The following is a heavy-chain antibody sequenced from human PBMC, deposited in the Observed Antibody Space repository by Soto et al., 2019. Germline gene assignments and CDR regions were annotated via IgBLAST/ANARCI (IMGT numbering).Heavy chain of an antibody. CDR2: VYYTGDT. Sequence: QVQLQQSGPRLVKPSETLSLTCTVSSGPSRSYNWGWIRQSPRRGLEWIGYVYYTGDTAYNPSLKSRVTISADTSTTNISLILSSVTAADTAVYYCVRQGIDYLPGLADVWGQGTTVTVSS. CDR3: VRQGIDYLPGLADV. CDR1: SGPSRSYN. V-gene: IGHV4-59*08. D-gene: IGHD1-26*01. J-gene: IGHJ6*02.